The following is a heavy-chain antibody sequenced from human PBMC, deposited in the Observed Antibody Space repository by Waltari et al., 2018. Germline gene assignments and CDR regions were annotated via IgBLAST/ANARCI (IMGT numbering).Heavy chain of an antibody. V-gene: IGHV4-59*11. CDR2: IDYSGST. D-gene: IGHD4-17*01. Sequence: QVQLQESGPGLGKPSETRSLTCTVSGGPISRHYWSWIRQPPGKGLEWIGYIDYSGSTNYNPSLNSLVTISVDTSKNQFSLKLSSVTAADTAVYYCARVRTYGDYDYFDYWGQGTLVTVAS. CDR3: ARVRTYGDYDYFDY. CDR1: GGPISRHY. J-gene: IGHJ4*02.